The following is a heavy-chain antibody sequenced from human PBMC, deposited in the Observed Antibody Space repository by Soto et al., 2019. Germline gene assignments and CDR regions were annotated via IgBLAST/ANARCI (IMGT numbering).Heavy chain of an antibody. CDR1: GYTFTSYD. J-gene: IGHJ5*02. Sequence: QVQLVQSGAEVKKPGASVKVSCKASGYTFTSYDINWVRQATGQGLEWMGWMNPNSGNTGYAQKFQGRVTITRNTSIRTAYMELSSLRSEDTAVYYCARGSKGSSWYAYWFDPWGQGALVTVSS. CDR3: ARGSKGSSWYAYWFDP. V-gene: IGHV1-8*01. D-gene: IGHD6-13*01. CDR2: MNPNSGNT.